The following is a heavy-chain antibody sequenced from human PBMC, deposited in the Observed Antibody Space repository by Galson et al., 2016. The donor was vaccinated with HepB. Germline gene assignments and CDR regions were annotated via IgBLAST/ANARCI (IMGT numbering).Heavy chain of an antibody. J-gene: IGHJ4*02. V-gene: IGHV3-21*01. Sequence: SLRLSCAAPGFAFRTYSMNWVRQTPGKGLEWVASITGTDYYAYYADSIKDRFTISRDNAKNSLYLQMNSLRDEDTAVYYCARDPLPIAVVTVTFDYWGQGTLVTVSS. CDR2: ITGTDYYA. CDR1: GFAFRTYS. CDR3: ARDPLPIAVVTVTFDY. D-gene: IGHD2-21*02.